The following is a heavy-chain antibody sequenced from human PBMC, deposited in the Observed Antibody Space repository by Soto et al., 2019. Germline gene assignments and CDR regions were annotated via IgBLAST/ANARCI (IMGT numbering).Heavy chain of an antibody. CDR2: IYRGGTT. CDR1: GFSVSGDY. CDR3: ARETEWNALDN. J-gene: IGHJ3*02. V-gene: IGHV3-53*02. D-gene: IGHD3-3*01. Sequence: DVQLVETGGGLIQPGGSMRLSCAASGFSVSGDYMNWVRQGPGKGLEWVSVIYRGGTTYYADYVRGRFTMSRDDSENTHFLQINSRRAEVTAVLYCARETEWNALDNLGQGTMITVSS.